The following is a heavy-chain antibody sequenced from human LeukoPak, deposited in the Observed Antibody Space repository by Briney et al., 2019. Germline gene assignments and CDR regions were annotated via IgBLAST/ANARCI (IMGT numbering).Heavy chain of an antibody. D-gene: IGHD6-13*01. V-gene: IGHV3-33*01. J-gene: IGHJ4*02. CDR3: ARGTGSSWYFDY. Sequence: GGSLRLSCAASGFTFSSYGMHRVRQAPGKGLEWVAVIWYDGSNKYYADSVKGRFTISRDNSKNTLYLQMNSLRAEDTAVYYCARGTGSSWYFDYWGQGTLVTVSS. CDR1: GFTFSSYG. CDR2: IWYDGSNK.